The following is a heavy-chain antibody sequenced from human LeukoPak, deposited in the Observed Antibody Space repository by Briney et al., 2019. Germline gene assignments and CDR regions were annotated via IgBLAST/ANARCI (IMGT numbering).Heavy chain of an antibody. Sequence: PSETLSLTCAVHGGSFSGYYWSWIRQPPGKGLEWIGEINHSGSTNYNPSLKSRVTISVDTSKNQFSLKLISVTAADTAVYYCARVQYYGRSVYWGQGTLVTVSS. CDR2: INHSGST. CDR3: ARVQYYGRSVY. V-gene: IGHV4-34*01. CDR1: GGSFSGYY. J-gene: IGHJ4*02. D-gene: IGHD3-10*01.